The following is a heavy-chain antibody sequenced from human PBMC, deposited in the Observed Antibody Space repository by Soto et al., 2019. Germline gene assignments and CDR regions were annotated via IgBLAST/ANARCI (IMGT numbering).Heavy chain of an antibody. CDR1: GFTVSSNY. J-gene: IGHJ5*02. V-gene: IGHV3-66*01. CDR2: IYSGGST. CDR3: AKAIRISQFDP. Sequence: EVQLVESGGGLVQPGGSLRLSCAASGFTVSSNYMSWVRQAPGKGLEWVSVIYSGGSTYYADSVKGRFTISRDNSKNTLYLQMNSLRAEDTAVYYCAKAIRISQFDPWGQGTLVTVSS.